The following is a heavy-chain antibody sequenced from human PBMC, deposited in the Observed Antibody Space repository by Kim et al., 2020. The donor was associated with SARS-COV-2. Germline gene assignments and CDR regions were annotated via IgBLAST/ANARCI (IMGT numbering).Heavy chain of an antibody. CDR1: GGTFSSYA. CDR3: ARGGYSSGWYYYYGMDV. J-gene: IGHJ6*02. D-gene: IGHD6-19*01. Sequence: SVKVSCKASGGTFSSYAISWVRQAPGQGLEWMGGIIPIFGTANYAQKFQDRVTSTADESTSTAYMELSSLRAEDTAVYYCARGGYSSGWYYYYGMDVWGQGTTVTVAS. CDR2: IIPIFGTA. V-gene: IGHV1-69*13.